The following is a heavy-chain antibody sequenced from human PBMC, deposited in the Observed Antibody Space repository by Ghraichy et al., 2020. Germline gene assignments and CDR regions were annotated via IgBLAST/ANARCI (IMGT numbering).Heavy chain of an antibody. Sequence: GGSLRLSCAASGFTFSDHYMDWVRQTPERGLEWVCRIRMKTNSYSTEYAASVKGRFTISRDDSKNSLYLQMNSLQTADMAVYYCVRGGSYAPFDYWGQGTLVTVSS. CDR1: GFTFSDHY. CDR3: VRGGSYAPFDY. J-gene: IGHJ4*02. D-gene: IGHD1-26*01. CDR2: IRMKTNSYST. V-gene: IGHV3-72*01.